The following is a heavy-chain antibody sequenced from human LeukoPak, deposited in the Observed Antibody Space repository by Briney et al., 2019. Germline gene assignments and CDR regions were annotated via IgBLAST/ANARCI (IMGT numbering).Heavy chain of an antibody. V-gene: IGHV3-7*04. J-gene: IGHJ4*02. CDR2: IKQDGSKK. CDR3: TRVGYIAEGIDY. Sequence: GGSLRLSCVASGFPFSSYWLTWVRQAPGKGLEWVANIKQDGSKKSYVDSVKGRFTISRDNAKNSLYLQMNSLRAEDTAIYYCTRVGYIAEGIDYWGQGTLVTVSS. CDR1: GFPFSSYW. D-gene: IGHD5-24*01.